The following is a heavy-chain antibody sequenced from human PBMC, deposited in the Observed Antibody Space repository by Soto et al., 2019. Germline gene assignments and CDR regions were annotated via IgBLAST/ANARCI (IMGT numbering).Heavy chain of an antibody. D-gene: IGHD5-12*01. J-gene: IGHJ4*02. CDR3: ARGAGSAPFDY. Sequence: GGSLRLSCAASGFTFINYAMTWVRQAPGEGLEWVSTISGNGANTHYADSVKGRFTISRDNAKNSLYLQMNSLRDEDTAVYYCARGAGSAPFDYWGQGTLVTVSS. V-gene: IGHV3-23*01. CDR2: ISGNGANT. CDR1: GFTFINYA.